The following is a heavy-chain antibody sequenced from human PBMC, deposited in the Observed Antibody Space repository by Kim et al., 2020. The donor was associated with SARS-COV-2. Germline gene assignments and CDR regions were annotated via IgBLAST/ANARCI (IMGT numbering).Heavy chain of an antibody. CDR1: GYAFATYH. CDR3: ARVRSWFGGLIPGVYYGMDF. D-gene: IGHD3-10*01. J-gene: IGHJ6*02. V-gene: IGHV1-18*01. CDR2: INTHNNDT. Sequence: ASVKVSCQASGYAFATYHSSWVRQAPGQGLEWMGWINTHNNDTKYSQKFQGRLTVTTDTSTYTAYMELRNLRSDDTAVYYCARVRSWFGGLIPGVYYGMDFCGQGTTVTVSS.